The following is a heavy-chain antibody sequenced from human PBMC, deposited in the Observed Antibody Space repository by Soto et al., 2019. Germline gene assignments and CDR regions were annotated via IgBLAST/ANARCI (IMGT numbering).Heavy chain of an antibody. CDR1: GFTFSSYA. Sequence: PGRSLRLSCAASGFTFSSYAMSWVRQAPGKGLEWVSAISGSSSYIYYADSVKGRFTISRDNAKNSLYLQMNSLRAEDTAVYYCARDYRPVVPVFQHWGQGTLVTVSS. CDR2: ISGSSSYI. V-gene: IGHV3-21*01. D-gene: IGHD2-2*01. J-gene: IGHJ1*01. CDR3: ARDYRPVVPVFQH.